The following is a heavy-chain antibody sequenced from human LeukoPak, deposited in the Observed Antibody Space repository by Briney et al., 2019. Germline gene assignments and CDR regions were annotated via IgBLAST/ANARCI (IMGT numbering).Heavy chain of an antibody. D-gene: IGHD3-22*01. V-gene: IGHV3-23*01. CDR1: GFTFSSYA. J-gene: IGHJ4*02. Sequence: GGSLRLSCAASGFTFSSYAMSWVRQAPGKGLEWVSGISGSGDKTYYADSVKGRFTISRDNSKNTLYVQVNSLGTEDTAAYYSAKGSYYASSGSFYFDYWGQGTLVPVSS. CDR3: AKGSYYASSGSFYFDY. CDR2: ISGSGDKT.